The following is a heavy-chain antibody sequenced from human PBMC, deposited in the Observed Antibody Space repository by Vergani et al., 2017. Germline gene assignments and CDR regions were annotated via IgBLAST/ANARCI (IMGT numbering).Heavy chain of an antibody. CDR1: GFTFSSYS. CDR2: ISSSSSYI. D-gene: IGHD4-11*01. Sequence: EVQLVESGGGLVQPGGSLRLSCAASGFTFSSYSMNWVRQAPGKGLEWVSYISSSSSYIYYADSVKGRFTISRDNSKNTLYLQMNSLRAEDTAVYYCAKDHWYGRLQEDYFDPGGEGTLVTVSS. J-gene: IGHJ5*02. CDR3: AKDHWYGRLQEDYFDP. V-gene: IGHV3-48*01.